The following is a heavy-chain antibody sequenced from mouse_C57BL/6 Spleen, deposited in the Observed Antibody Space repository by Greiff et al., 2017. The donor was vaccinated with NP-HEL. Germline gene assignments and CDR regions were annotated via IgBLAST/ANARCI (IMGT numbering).Heavy chain of an antibody. V-gene: IGHV1-55*01. D-gene: IGHD2-4*01. Sequence: VQLQQPGAELVKPGASVKMSCKASGYTFTSYWITWVKQRPGQGLEWIGDIYPGSGSTNYNEKFKSKATLTVDTSSSTAYMQLSSLTSEDSAVYYCARGGYDYDWNWYFDVWGTGTTVTVSS. J-gene: IGHJ1*03. CDR1: GYTFTSYW. CDR3: ARGGYDYDWNWYFDV. CDR2: IYPGSGST.